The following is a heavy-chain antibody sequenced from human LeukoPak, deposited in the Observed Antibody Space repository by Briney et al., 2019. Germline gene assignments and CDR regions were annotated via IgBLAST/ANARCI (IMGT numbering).Heavy chain of an antibody. CDR1: GYTFTSYY. CDR3: ARDKSAAAGPTDLYYFDY. CDR2: INPSGGST. Sequence: GASVKVSCKASGYTFTSYYMHWVRQAPGQGLEWMGIINPSGGSTSYAQKFQGRVTMTRDTSTSTVYMELSSLRSEDTAVYYCARDKSAAAGPTDLYYFDYWGQGTLVTVSS. J-gene: IGHJ4*02. D-gene: IGHD6-13*01. V-gene: IGHV1-46*01.